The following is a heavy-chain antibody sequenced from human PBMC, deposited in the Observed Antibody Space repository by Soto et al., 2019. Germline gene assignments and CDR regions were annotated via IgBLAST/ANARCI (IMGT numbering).Heavy chain of an antibody. D-gene: IGHD6-19*01. CDR2: ISYDGGNQ. CDR3: ARRIPVSGPYGALDL. J-gene: IGHJ3*01. Sequence: QVQLVESGGGVVQPGRSLRVSCVASGFTFSNFAMYWVRQAPGKGLEWVALISYDGGNQYYADSLKGRFTVSRDNSKSALYLEMSSPRPEDTAIYYCARRIPVSGPYGALDLWGHGTVVTVSS. V-gene: IGHV3-30*03. CDR1: GFTFSNFA.